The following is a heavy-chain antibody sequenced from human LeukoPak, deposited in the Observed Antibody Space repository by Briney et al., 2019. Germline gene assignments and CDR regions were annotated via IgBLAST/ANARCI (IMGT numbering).Heavy chain of an antibody. CDR2: IKQDGSEE. CDR1: GFAFSTFW. CDR3: VRDRESYSSSFSA. D-gene: IGHD6-13*01. J-gene: IGHJ5*02. V-gene: IGHV3-7*05. Sequence: GGSLRLSCAASGFAFSTFWMNWVRQAPGKGLEWVANIKQDGSEETYLDSVKGRFTISRDNAKNSVCLHMNSLRVDDTAVYYCVRDRESYSSSFSAWGQGTLVTVSS.